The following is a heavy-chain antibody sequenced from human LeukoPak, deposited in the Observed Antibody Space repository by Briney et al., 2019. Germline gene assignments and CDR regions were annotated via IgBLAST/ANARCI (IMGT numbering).Heavy chain of an antibody. CDR1: GGSFSGYY. Sequence: SETLSLTCAVYGGSFSGYYWSWIRQPPGKGLEWIGEINHSGSTNYNPSLKSRVTISVDTSKNQFSLKLSSVTAADTAVYYCARSARYYYDSSGYQTLYFQHWGQGTLVTVSS. J-gene: IGHJ1*01. CDR2: INHSGST. D-gene: IGHD3-22*01. CDR3: ARSARYYYDSSGYQTLYFQH. V-gene: IGHV4-34*01.